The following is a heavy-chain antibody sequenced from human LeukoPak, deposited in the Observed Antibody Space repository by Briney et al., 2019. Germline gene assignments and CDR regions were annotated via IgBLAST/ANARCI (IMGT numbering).Heavy chain of an antibody. CDR2: ISGSGGST. J-gene: IGHJ6*03. CDR1: GFTFSSYA. V-gene: IGHV3-23*01. CDR3: ARWSYSSAGYYYNYYMDV. D-gene: IGHD1-26*01. Sequence: PGGSLRLSCAASGFTFSSYAMSWVRQAPGKGLEWVSAISGSGGSTYYADSVKGRFTISRDNSKNTLYLQMNSLRAEDTAMYYCARWSYSSAGYYYNYYMDVWGKGTTVTVSS.